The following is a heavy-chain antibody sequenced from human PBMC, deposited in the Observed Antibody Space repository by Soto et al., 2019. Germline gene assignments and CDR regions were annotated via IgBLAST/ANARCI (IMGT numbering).Heavy chain of an antibody. CDR1: GASVSSPTHY. J-gene: IGHJ6*02. D-gene: IGHD1-20*01. CDR2: VYYSGIT. CDR3: ARTRDNNINYYYALDV. V-gene: IGHV4-61*01. Sequence: SETLSLTCTVSGASVSSPTHYWNRIRQSPGKGLEWIGFVYYSGITNYSPSLKSRVTISLDTSKDQFSLRLTSVTAADTAVYYCARTRDNNINYYYALDVWGQGTTVTVSS.